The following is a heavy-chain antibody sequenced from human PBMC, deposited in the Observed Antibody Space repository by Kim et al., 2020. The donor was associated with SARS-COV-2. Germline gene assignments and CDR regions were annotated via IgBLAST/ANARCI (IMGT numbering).Heavy chain of an antibody. V-gene: IGHV1-69*01. CDR3: ARVWYSSSFHYYGMDV. J-gene: IGHJ6*02. Sequence: QKFQGRVTIPADESTSTAYMELSSLRSEDTAVYYCARVWYSSSFHYYGMDVWGQGTTVTVSS. D-gene: IGHD6-13*01.